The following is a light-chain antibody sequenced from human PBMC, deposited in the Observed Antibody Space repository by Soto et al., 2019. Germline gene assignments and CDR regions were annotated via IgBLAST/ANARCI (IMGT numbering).Light chain of an antibody. V-gene: IGKV2-28*01. CDR2: LGS. Sequence: DIVITQSPLCLPVTPGEPASISRRSSQRLLHSNGNNYLDWYLQKPGQSPQLLISLGSTRASGVPDRFSGSGSGTDFTLKISRVEAEDVGLYYCMQALQTPWTFGHGTKVDIK. J-gene: IGKJ1*01. CDR1: QRLLHSNGNNY. CDR3: MQALQTPWT.